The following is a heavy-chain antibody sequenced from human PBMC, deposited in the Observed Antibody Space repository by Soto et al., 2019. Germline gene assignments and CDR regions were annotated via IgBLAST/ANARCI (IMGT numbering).Heavy chain of an antibody. CDR3: ARRRQYCSSKICLAHYYYTLDV. V-gene: IGHV4-39*01. D-gene: IGHD2-2*01. J-gene: IGHJ6*02. Sequence: TETLSLTCTVSGGSISSSSFYWGWIRQPPGKGLEWIGSIYYSGSTYYNPSLKSRITISVDTSKNQFSLKLSSVTAADTAVYFCARRRQYCSSKICLAHYYYTLDVWGQGTTVTAP. CDR2: IYYSGST. CDR1: GGSISSSSFY.